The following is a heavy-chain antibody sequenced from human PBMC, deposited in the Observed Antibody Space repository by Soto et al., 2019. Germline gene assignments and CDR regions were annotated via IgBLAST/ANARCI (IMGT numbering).Heavy chain of an antibody. CDR1: GGSISSTNW. D-gene: IGHD2-2*02. CDR2: IYHSGST. J-gene: IGHJ4*02. Sequence: QVQLQESGPGLVKHSGTLSLTCAVSGGSISSTNWWSWVRQSPGKGLEWIGEIYHSGSTNYNPSLRGRVHISVDKSNHQFSLKIRSVTAADTAMYYCATLPPRIELAVLPIPTWGQGTLVTVTS. CDR3: ATLPPRIELAVLPIPT. V-gene: IGHV4-4*02.